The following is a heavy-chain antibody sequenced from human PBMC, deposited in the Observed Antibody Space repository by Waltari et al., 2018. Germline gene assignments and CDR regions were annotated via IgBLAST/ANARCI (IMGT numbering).Heavy chain of an antibody. Sequence: QLQLQESGPGLVKPSETLSLTCTVSGGSISSSSYYWGWIRQPPGKGMEWIGRIDYSESTYYNPSRKSRVTISVDTPKTQLPLKLSSVTAADTAVYYCARLQQLARYFDYWGQGTLVTVSS. CDR2: IDYSEST. V-gene: IGHV4-39*07. J-gene: IGHJ4*02. D-gene: IGHD6-13*01. CDR3: ARLQQLARYFDY. CDR1: GGSISSSSYY.